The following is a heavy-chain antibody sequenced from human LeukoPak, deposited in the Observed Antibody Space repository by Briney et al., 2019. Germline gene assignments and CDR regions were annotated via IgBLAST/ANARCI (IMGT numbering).Heavy chain of an antibody. D-gene: IGHD3-3*01. Sequence: SETLSLTCTVSGGSISSYYWSWIRQPPGKGLEWIGYIYYSGSTNYNPSLKSRVTISVDTSKNQFSLKLSSVTAADTAVYYCAKGGRFWTFDYWGQGTLVTVSS. CDR1: GGSISSYY. J-gene: IGHJ4*02. V-gene: IGHV4-59*01. CDR2: IYYSGST. CDR3: AKGGRFWTFDY.